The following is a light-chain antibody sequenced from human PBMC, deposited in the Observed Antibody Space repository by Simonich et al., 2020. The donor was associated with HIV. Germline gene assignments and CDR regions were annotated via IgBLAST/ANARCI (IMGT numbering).Light chain of an antibody. Sequence: NFMLTQPHSVSESPGKTVTISCIRSVGSISSNYVQWYQQRPGRAPTTVFYEDTQRPSGVPARFSGSKSGNTASLTISGLQAEDEADYFCSSYTSSSTWVYGGGTKLTVL. J-gene: IGLJ3*02. CDR3: SSYTSSSTWV. V-gene: IGLV6-57*03. CDR1: VGSISSNY. CDR2: EDT.